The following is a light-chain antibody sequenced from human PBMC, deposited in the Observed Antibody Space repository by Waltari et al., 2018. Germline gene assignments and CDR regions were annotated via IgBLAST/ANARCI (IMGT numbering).Light chain of an antibody. CDR2: LES. CDR1: ESLLHNNGFTY. CDR3: MQGLQSHRT. V-gene: IGKV2-28*01. J-gene: IGKJ1*01. Sequence: DIVMTQSPLSLPVTPGESASISCRSSESLLHNNGFTYVDWYVQKPGQFPQLLIYLESNGSSGVPDRFSGSGSGTDFTLKISRVEAEDVGVYYCMQGLQSHRTFGQGTKVEIK.